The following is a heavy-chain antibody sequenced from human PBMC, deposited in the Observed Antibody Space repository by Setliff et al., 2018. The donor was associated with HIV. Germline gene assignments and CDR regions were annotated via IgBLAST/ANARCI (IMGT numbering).Heavy chain of an antibody. CDR1: GYTFTNYY. V-gene: IGHV1-46*01. CDR3: ARETQTGTRSYLN. D-gene: IGHD1-1*01. CDR2: INCENGDT. J-gene: IGHJ4*02. Sequence: GASVKVSCKTSGYTFTNYYVNWVRQAPGQGLEWMGIINCENGDTTYAQNFKDRVTVTRDTSTSTVYMDLRSLRPEDTAVYYCARETQTGTRSYLNWGQGTLVTVSS.